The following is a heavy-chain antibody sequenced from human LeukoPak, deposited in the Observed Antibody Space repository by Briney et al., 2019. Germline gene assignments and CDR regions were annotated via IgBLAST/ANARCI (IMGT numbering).Heavy chain of an antibody. CDR3: ARGRNPYGDYGY. V-gene: IGHV3-7*01. J-gene: IGHJ4*02. Sequence: PGGSLRLSFAASGFTFSNYWMSWVRQAPGKGLEWVANIKQDGSEKYYVDSVKGRFTISRDNAKNSQHLQMNSLGVEDTAVYYCARGRNPYGDYGYWGQGTLVTVSS. D-gene: IGHD4-17*01. CDR2: IKQDGSEK. CDR1: GFTFSNYW.